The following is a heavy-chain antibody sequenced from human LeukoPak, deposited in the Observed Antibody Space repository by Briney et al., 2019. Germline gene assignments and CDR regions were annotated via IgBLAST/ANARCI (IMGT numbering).Heavy chain of an antibody. Sequence: GGSLRLSCAASGFTFSDYYMSWIRQAPGKGLEWVSYISSSGSTIYYADSVKGRFTISRVNAKNSLYLQMNSLRAEDTAVYYCAREYSSGWYTFDYWGQGTLVTVSS. CDR1: GFTFSDYY. CDR2: ISSSGSTI. J-gene: IGHJ4*02. V-gene: IGHV3-11*01. D-gene: IGHD6-19*01. CDR3: AREYSSGWYTFDY.